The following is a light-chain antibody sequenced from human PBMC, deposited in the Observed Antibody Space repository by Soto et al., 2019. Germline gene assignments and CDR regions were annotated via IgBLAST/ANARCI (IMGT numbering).Light chain of an antibody. CDR1: SGSVSTANN. CDR2: STS. CDR3: ALFMGNGISV. Sequence: QTVVTQASSFSVSPGGTVTLTCGLLSGSVSTANNPNWYQQTPGLAPRTLIYSTSTRSSGVPDRFSGSILGNKAALTITGAQADDESYYYCALFMGNGISVFGTGTKLTVL. J-gene: IGLJ1*01. V-gene: IGLV8-61*01.